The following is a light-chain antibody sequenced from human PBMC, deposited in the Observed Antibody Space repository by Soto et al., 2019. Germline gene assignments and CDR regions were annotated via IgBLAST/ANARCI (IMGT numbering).Light chain of an antibody. CDR1: SSDVGAYNS. CDR2: KGT. CDR3: CSPQPKSTYV. J-gene: IGLJ1*01. V-gene: IGLV2-23*01. Sequence: QSALAQPASVSGSPGQSITISCTGTSSDVGAYNSVSWYQQHPHRAPQVIIYKGTQRPSGVSNRFSGSTSGNAASLTISAPRADDGADSFCCSPQPKSTYVFG.